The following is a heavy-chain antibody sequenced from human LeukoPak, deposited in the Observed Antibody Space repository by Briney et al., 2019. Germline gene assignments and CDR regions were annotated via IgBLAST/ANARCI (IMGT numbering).Heavy chain of an antibody. Sequence: PGGSLTLSWLPSRFTFSKYMMTWVRQGPGNWLEWVASILAFADVTFYAESVKGRFRASRDNSRTTVYLEMNSLRVDDTGVYFCANWGGTQTIGEIWYGPLDYWGQGTQVTVSS. CDR1: RFTFSKYM. V-gene: IGHV3-23*01. J-gene: IGHJ4*02. D-gene: IGHD3-16*01. CDR2: ILAFADVT. CDR3: ANWGGTQTIGEIWYGPLDY.